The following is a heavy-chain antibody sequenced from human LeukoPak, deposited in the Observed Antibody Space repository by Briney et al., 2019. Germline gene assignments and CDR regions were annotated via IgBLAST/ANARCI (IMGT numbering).Heavy chain of an antibody. V-gene: IGHV3-15*01. CDR2: IKSKTDGGTT. CDR1: GFTFSNAW. D-gene: IGHD2-2*01. Sequence: GGSLRLSCAASGFTFSNAWMSWVRQAPGKGLEWVGRIKSKTDGGTTDYAAPVKGRFTISRDDSKNTLYLQMNSLKTEDTAVYYCTTLYCSSSSCQDYWGQGTMVTVSS. CDR3: TTLYCSSSSCQDY. J-gene: IGHJ4*02.